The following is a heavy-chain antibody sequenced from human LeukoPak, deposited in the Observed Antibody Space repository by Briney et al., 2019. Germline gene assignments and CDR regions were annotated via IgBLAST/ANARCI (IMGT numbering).Heavy chain of an antibody. CDR2: TVYRGSN. CDR1: SGSIDNEH. CDR3: MSLIFGGAGRGN. V-gene: IGHV4-59*12. J-gene: IGHJ4*02. Sequence: SETLSLTCSVSSGSIDNEHWCWVRQPPGKGLEWIGHTVYRGSNKYNPSLKSRVAISVDTSKNQFSLILISVTAADTAVYYCMSLIFGGAGRGNWGQGTWSPSPQ. D-gene: IGHD3-3*01.